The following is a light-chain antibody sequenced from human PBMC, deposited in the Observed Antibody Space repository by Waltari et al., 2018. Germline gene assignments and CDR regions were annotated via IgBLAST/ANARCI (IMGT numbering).Light chain of an antibody. J-gene: IGKJ5*01. CDR1: QSVSSN. V-gene: IGKV3-15*01. Sequence: EIVMPQSPATLSVSPGETATLSCRASQSVSSNVAWYQKKPGQAPRLLIYDASTRATSIPAKFRGSGSGTEFTLTISSLQSEDFAVYYCQQYNRWPPITFGRGTRLEIK. CDR3: QQYNRWPPIT. CDR2: DAS.